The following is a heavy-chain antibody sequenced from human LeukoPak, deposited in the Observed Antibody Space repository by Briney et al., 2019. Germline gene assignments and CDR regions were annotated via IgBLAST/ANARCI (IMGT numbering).Heavy chain of an antibody. D-gene: IGHD6-13*01. CDR2: IWYDGSNK. Sequence: GGSLRLSCAASGFTFSSYGMHWVRQAPGKGLEWVAVIWYDGSNKYYADSVKGRFTISRDNSKNTLYLQMNSLRAEDTAVYYCARDFKQLDYYHYYGMDVWGQGTTVTVSS. CDR1: GFTFSSYG. CDR3: ARDFKQLDYYHYYGMDV. J-gene: IGHJ6*02. V-gene: IGHV3-33*01.